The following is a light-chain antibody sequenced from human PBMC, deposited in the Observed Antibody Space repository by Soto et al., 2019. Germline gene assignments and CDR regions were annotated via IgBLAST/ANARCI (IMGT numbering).Light chain of an antibody. CDR3: QQYDKWPYT. V-gene: IGKV3-15*01. CDR1: QSVSSS. CDR2: DAS. J-gene: IGKJ2*01. Sequence: EIVMTQSPATLSVSPGEGATLSCGAGQSVSSSLAWYQQKPGQAPRLLIYDASTRATGIPARFSGSGSGTEFSLNISSLQSEDFELYYCQQYDKWPYTFGQGTKVDIK.